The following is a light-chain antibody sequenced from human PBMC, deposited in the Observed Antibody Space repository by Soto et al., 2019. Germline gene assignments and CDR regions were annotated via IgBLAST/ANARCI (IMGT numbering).Light chain of an antibody. J-gene: IGKJ2*01. CDR2: DAS. CDR3: QEYNSYRMYT. Sequence: DIQMTQSPSTLSASVGDRVTITCRASQSISNWLAWYQQKPGKAPKLLIYDASSLESVVPSRFSGSGSGTEFTLTISSLQPDDFASYYCQEYNSYRMYTFGQGTKLEIK. V-gene: IGKV1-5*01. CDR1: QSISNW.